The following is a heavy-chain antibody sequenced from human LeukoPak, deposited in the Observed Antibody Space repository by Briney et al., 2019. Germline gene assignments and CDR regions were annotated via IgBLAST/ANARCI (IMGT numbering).Heavy chain of an antibody. Sequence: GGSLRLSCAASGFTFSSYSMNWVRQASGKGLEWVSSISSSSSYIYYADSVKGRFTISRDNAKNSLYLQMNSLRAEDTAVYYCAREMSWGSGSYSDWGQGTLVTVSS. CDR1: GFTFSSYS. D-gene: IGHD3-10*01. CDR2: ISSSSSYI. J-gene: IGHJ4*02. V-gene: IGHV3-21*01. CDR3: AREMSWGSGSYSD.